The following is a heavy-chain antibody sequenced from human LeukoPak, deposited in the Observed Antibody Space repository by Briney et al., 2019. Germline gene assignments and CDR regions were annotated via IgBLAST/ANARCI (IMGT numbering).Heavy chain of an antibody. CDR2: IIPIFGTA. D-gene: IGHD1-26*01. CDR3: AREPSLGGSYDY. J-gene: IGHJ4*02. CDR1: GGTFSSYA. Sequence: EASVRVSCKASGGTFSSYAISWVRQAPGQGLEWMGGIIPIFGTANYAQKFQGRVTITTDESTSTAYMELRSLRSDDTAVYYCAREPSLGGSYDYWGQGTLVTVSS. V-gene: IGHV1-69*05.